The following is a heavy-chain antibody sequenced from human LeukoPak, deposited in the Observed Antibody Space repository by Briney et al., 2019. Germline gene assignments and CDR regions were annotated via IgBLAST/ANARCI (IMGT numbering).Heavy chain of an antibody. D-gene: IGHD5-24*01. Sequence: PSETLSLTCAVYGGSFSGYYWSWIRQPPGKGLEWIGEINHSGSTNYNPSLKSRVTISVDTSKNRFSLKLSSVTAADTAVYYCARGRSRDDSPIVDYWGQGTLVTVSS. CDR3: ARGRSRDDSPIVDY. CDR2: INHSGST. J-gene: IGHJ4*02. V-gene: IGHV4-34*01. CDR1: GGSFSGYY.